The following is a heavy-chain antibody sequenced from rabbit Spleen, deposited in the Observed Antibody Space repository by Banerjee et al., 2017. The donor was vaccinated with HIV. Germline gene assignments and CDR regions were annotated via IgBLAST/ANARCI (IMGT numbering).Heavy chain of an antibody. CDR3: ARLFAYAGYVSIGYATRDCIDL. Sequence: QSLEESGGDLVKPGASLTLTCTASGFSFSSSYHMCWVRQAPGKGLEWIACIYTGIDGITPCASWAKGRFTISKASSTTVTLQMTSLTAADTAISFCARLFAYAGYVSIGYATRDCIDLWGPGTLVTVS. V-gene: IGHV1S40*01. J-gene: IGHJ4*01. CDR2: IYTGIDGIT. D-gene: IGHD1-1*01. CDR1: GFSFSSSYH.